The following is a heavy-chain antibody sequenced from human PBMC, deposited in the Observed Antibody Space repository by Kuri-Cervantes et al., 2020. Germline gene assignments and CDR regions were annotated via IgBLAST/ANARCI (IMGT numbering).Heavy chain of an antibody. CDR3: ARDGSLKGYGDYPDF. CDR2: IKQDGSEK. J-gene: IGHJ4*02. V-gene: IGHV3-7*01. CDR1: GFTFSSYW. D-gene: IGHD4-17*01. Sequence: GGSLRLSCAAPGFTFSSYWMSWVRQAPGKGLEWVANIKQDGSEKYYVDSVKGRFTISRDNAKNSLYLQMNSLRAEDTAVYYCARDGSLKGYGDYPDFWGQGTLVTVSS.